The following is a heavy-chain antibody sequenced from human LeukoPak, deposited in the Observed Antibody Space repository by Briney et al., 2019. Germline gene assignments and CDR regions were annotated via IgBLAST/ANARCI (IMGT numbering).Heavy chain of an antibody. V-gene: IGHV1-8*01. D-gene: IGHD3-10*01. J-gene: IGHJ4*02. CDR1: GYTFTSYD. CDR3: ARVYYGSGSNLLLFDY. Sequence: ASVKVSCKASGYTFTSYDINWVRQATGQGLEWMGWMNPNSGNTGYAQKFQGRVTMTRNTSISTAYMELSSLRSEDTAVYYCARVYYGSGSNLLLFDYWGQGTQVTVSS. CDR2: MNPNSGNT.